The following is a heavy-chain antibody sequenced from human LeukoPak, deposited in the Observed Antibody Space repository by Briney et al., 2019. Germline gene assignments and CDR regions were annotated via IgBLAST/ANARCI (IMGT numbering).Heavy chain of an antibody. CDR1: GDSVSSNSAA. J-gene: IGHJ4*02. Sequence: SQTLSLTCAISGDSVSSNSAAWNWIRQSPSRGLERLGRTYYRSKWYNDYAVSVKSRITINPDTSKNQFSLQLNSVSPEDTAVYYCARVNSWTEEPDTGFDYWGQGILVTVSS. CDR3: ARVNSWTEEPDTGFDY. CDR2: TYYRSKWYN. V-gene: IGHV6-1*01. D-gene: IGHD1-14*01.